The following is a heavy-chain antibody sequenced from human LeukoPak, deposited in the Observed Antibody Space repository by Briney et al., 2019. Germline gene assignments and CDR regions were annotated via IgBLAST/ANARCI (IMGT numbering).Heavy chain of an antibody. Sequence: KPSETLSLTCAVYGGSFSGYYWSWIRQPPGKGLEWIGEINHSGSTNYNPSLKSRVTIPVDTSKNQFSLKLSSVTAADTAVYYCARGAGSLFDYWAREPWSPSPQ. V-gene: IGHV4-34*01. D-gene: IGHD6-6*01. CDR2: INHSGST. J-gene: IGHJ4*02. CDR1: GGSFSGYY. CDR3: ARGAGSLFDY.